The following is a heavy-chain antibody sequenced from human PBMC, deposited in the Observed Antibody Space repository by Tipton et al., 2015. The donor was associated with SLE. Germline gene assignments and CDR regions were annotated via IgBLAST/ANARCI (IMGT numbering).Heavy chain of an antibody. Sequence: TLSLTCTVSGGSISSGSYYWSWIRQPAGKGLEWIGRIYTSGSTNYNPSLKSRVTISVDTSKNQFPLKLSSVTAADTAVYYCARYIVVVRYFDYWGQGTLVTVSS. D-gene: IGHD2-21*01. CDR1: GGSISSGSYY. J-gene: IGHJ4*02. V-gene: IGHV4-61*02. CDR2: IYTSGST. CDR3: ARYIVVVRYFDY.